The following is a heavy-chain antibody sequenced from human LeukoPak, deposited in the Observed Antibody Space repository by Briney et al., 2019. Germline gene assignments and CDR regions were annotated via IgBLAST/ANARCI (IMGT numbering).Heavy chain of an antibody. V-gene: IGHV4-34*01. CDR3: ARPVSGSSGWYYNY. D-gene: IGHD6-19*01. Sequence: GEINHSVPTNYTPSLKSRVTISVDTSKTQFSLKLSSVTAADTAVYYCARPVSGSSGWYYNYWGQGTLVTVSS. CDR2: INHSVPT. J-gene: IGHJ4*02.